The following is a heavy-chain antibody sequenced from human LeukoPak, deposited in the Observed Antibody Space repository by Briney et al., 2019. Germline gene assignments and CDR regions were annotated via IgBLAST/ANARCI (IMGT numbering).Heavy chain of an antibody. CDR2: IIPTFGTA. J-gene: IGHJ3*02. D-gene: IGHD6-13*01. CDR3: ASSEQGYSSSWYI. Sequence: SVKVSCKASGGTFSSYAISWVRQAPGQGLERMGGIIPTFGTANYAQKFQGRVTITADESTSTAYMELSSLRSEDTAVYYCASSEQGYSSSWYIWGQGTMVTVSS. CDR1: GGTFSSYA. V-gene: IGHV1-69*13.